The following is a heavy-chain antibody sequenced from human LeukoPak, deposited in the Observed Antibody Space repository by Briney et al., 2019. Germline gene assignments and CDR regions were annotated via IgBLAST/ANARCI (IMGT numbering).Heavy chain of an antibody. Sequence: SDTLSLTCAVYGGSFSGCYWSWIRQPPGKGLEWIGEINHSVSTNYNPSLKSRITISVDTSKNQFSLKLSSVTAADTAVYYCARGGRSYYGSGSYYNYWSQGTLVTVS. D-gene: IGHD3-10*01. V-gene: IGHV4-34*01. CDR3: ARGGRSYYGSGSYYNY. CDR1: GGSFSGCY. CDR2: INHSVST. J-gene: IGHJ4*02.